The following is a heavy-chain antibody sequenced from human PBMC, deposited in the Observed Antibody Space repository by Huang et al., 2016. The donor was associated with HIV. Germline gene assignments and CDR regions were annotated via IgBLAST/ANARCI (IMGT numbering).Heavy chain of an antibody. CDR1: GYIFTKYG. D-gene: IGHD1-1*01. Sequence: QVELVQSGAEVKRPGASVRVSCKAAGYIFTKYGINWGRQAPGQGLEWMGWISAYNGNTNYAEKFQGRVTLTRDTSATTAYMELRDVTSADTAVYYCARDHWYPLQNWFDLWGQGTLVTVSS. J-gene: IGHJ5*01. CDR2: ISAYNGNT. CDR3: ARDHWYPLQNWFDL. V-gene: IGHV1-18*01.